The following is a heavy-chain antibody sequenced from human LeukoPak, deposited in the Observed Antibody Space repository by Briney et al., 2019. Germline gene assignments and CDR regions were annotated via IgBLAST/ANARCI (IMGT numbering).Heavy chain of an antibody. D-gene: IGHD3-10*01. V-gene: IGHV3-21*01. CDR1: GFTFSSYS. CDR3: ASFADYYGSGSYYP. Sequence: PGGSLRLSCAASGFTFSSYSMNWVRQAPGKGLEWVSSISSSSSYIYYADSVKGRFTISRDNAKNSLYLQMNSLRAEDTAVYYCASFADYYGSGSYYPWGQGTLVTVSS. J-gene: IGHJ5*02. CDR2: ISSSSSYI.